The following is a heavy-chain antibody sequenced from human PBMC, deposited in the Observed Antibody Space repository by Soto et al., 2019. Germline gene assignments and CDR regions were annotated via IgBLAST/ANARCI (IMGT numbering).Heavy chain of an antibody. D-gene: IGHD1-26*01. Sequence: EVQLVESGGGLVQPGGSLRLSCAASGFTFSSYWMHWVRQAPGKGLVWVSRINSDGSSTSYADSVKGRFTISRDNAKYTLYLQMTSLRAEDTAVYYCARGGSLHWYFDLWGRGTLVTVSS. V-gene: IGHV3-74*01. CDR2: INSDGSST. CDR3: ARGGSLHWYFDL. CDR1: GFTFSSYW. J-gene: IGHJ2*01.